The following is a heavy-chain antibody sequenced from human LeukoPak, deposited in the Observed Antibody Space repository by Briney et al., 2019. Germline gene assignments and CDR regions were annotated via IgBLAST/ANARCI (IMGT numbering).Heavy chain of an antibody. CDR3: TRDLGGTSWGEWNY. D-gene: IGHD3-16*01. Sequence: GRSLRLSCAASGFTFDDYAMHWVRQAPGKGLVWVSRINSDGSATNYADSVKGRFTISRDNAKNTLYLQMSSLRAEDTAVYYCTRDLGGTSWGEWNYWGQGTLVTVSS. J-gene: IGHJ4*02. CDR2: INSDGSAT. V-gene: IGHV3-74*01. CDR1: GFTFDDYA.